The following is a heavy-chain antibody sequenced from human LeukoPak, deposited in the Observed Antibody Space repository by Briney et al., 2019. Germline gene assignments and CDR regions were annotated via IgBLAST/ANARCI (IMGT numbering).Heavy chain of an antibody. CDR3: ARVQSGYSYGPFDY. J-gene: IGHJ4*02. CDR1: GGSISSYY. Sequence: SETLSLTCTVSGGSISSYYWTWMRQPPGKGVEWIGYIYYRGCTNYNPSLKSRVTMSVDTSKNQFSLKLSSVTAADTAVYYCARVQSGYSYGPFDYWGQGTLVTVSS. D-gene: IGHD5-18*01. V-gene: IGHV4-59*01. CDR2: IYYRGCT.